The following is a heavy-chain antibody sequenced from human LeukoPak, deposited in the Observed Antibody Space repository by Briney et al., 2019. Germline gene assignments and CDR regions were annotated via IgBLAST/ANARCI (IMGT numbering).Heavy chain of an antibody. CDR3: ASLVYYDSSGFDY. D-gene: IGHD3-22*01. Sequence: KSSETLSLTCTVSGGSISSYYWSWIRQPPGKGLEWIGYIYYSGSTNYNPSLKSRVTISVETSKNLFSLKLSSVTAADTAVYYCASLVYYDSSGFDYWGQGTLVTVSS. V-gene: IGHV4-59*01. CDR1: GGSISSYY. J-gene: IGHJ4*02. CDR2: IYYSGST.